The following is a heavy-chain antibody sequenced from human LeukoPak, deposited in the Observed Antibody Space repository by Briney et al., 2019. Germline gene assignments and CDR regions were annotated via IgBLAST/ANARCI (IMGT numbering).Heavy chain of an antibody. CDR3: TRGGFDHNMDV. CDR2: IYNYGTHA. J-gene: IGHJ6*03. V-gene: IGHV3-74*01. CDR1: GFSLSRYW. D-gene: IGHD6-25*01. Sequence: GGSLRLSCAASGFSLSRYWMHWVRQSPGTGPVWVSYIYNYGTHATYADSVRGRFTVSRDNAKNMLYLQMNGLRAEDTAVYYCTRGGFDHNMDVWRKGTTVTVSS.